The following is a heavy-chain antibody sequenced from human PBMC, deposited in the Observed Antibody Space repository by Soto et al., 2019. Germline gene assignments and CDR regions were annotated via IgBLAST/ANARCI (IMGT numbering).Heavy chain of an antibody. CDR1: GFTFSSYW. CDR2: INSDGSST. J-gene: IGHJ6*02. D-gene: IGHD3-22*01. CDR3: ARERVTMRVVNGMAV. V-gene: IGHV3-74*01. Sequence: EVQLVESGGGLVQPGGSLRLSCAASGFTFSSYWMHWVRQAPGKGLVWVSRINSDGSSTSYADSVKGRFTISRDTAKTTLYLQMNSLRAEDTAVYSCARERVTMRVVNGMAVWGQGPTVTVSS.